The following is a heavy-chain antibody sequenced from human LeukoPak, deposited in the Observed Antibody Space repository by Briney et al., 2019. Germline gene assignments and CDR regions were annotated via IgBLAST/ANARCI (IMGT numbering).Heavy chain of an antibody. CDR2: INHSGST. Sequence: SETLSLTCAVYGGSFSGYYWSWIRQPPGKGLEWIGEINHSGSTNYNPSLKSRVTISVDTSKNQFSLKLSSVTAADTAVYYCARENVGIAVAGPFDYWGQGTLVTVSS. V-gene: IGHV4-34*01. CDR3: ARENVGIAVAGPFDY. CDR1: GGSFSGYY. J-gene: IGHJ4*02. D-gene: IGHD6-19*01.